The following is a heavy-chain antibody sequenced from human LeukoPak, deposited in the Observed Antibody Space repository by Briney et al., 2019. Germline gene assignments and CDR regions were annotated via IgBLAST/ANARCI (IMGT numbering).Heavy chain of an antibody. CDR1: GGSISSYY. V-gene: IGHV4-59*01. CDR2: IYYSGSA. CDR3: ANLHYVSSGSNFDY. D-gene: IGHD3-22*01. Sequence: SETLSLTCTVSGGSISSYYWSWIRQPPGKGLEWIGYIYYSGSANYNPSLKSRVTISVDTSKNQFSLKLSSVTAADTAVYYCANLHYVSSGSNFDYWGQGTLVTVSS. J-gene: IGHJ4*02.